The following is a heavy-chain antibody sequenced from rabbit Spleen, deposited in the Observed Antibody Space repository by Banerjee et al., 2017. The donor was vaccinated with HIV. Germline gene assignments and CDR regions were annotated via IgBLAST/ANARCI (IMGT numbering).Heavy chain of an antibody. CDR3: ARNYVNAFDP. CDR2: IDAGSSSNT. J-gene: IGHJ2*01. Sequence: QSLEESGGDLVKPGASLTLTCTASGFSFSSSYYMCWVRQAPGKGLEWIACIDAGSSSNTYYASWAKGRFAISKTSSTTVTLQMTSLTAADTATYFCARNYVNAFDPWGQGTLVTVS. D-gene: IGHD1-1*01. CDR1: GFSFSSSYY. V-gene: IGHV1S40*01.